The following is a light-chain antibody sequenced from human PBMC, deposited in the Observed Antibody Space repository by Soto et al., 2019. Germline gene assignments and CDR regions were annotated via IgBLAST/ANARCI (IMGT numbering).Light chain of an antibody. CDR2: DVS. Sequence: QYVLTQPAYVSRSHGQSIAISCYGTSSDVGGYNYVSWYQHHPGKAPTVMIYDVSNRPSGVSDRFSGSKSGNTASLTISGLQADDEADYYCSSYTSSSTYVFGTVTKVTVL. J-gene: IGLJ1*01. CDR1: SSDVGGYNY. V-gene: IGLV2-14*03. CDR3: SSYTSSSTYV.